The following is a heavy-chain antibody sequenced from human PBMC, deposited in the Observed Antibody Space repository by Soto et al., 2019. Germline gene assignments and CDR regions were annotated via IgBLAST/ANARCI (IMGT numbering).Heavy chain of an antibody. CDR3: ARRYYDFWSGYIIDY. V-gene: IGHV1-8*02. J-gene: IGHJ4*02. CDR2: MNPNSGNT. D-gene: IGHD3-3*01. CDR1: GGTFSSYA. Sequence: QVQLVQSGAEVKKPGSSVKVSCKASGGTFSSYAISWVRQAPGQGLEWMGGMNPNSGNTGYAQKFQGRVTMTRNTSISTAYMELSSLRSEDTAVYYCARRYYDFWSGYIIDYWGQGTLVTVSS.